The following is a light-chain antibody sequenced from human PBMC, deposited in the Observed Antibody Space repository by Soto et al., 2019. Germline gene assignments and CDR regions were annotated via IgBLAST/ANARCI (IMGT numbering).Light chain of an antibody. V-gene: IGLV1-40*01. CDR1: SSNIGAGYD. CDR2: GNS. CDR3: QSYDSRLSWV. J-gene: IGLJ3*02. Sequence: QSVLTQSPSVSGAPGQRVTISCTGSSSNIGAGYDVHWYQQLPGTAPKLLIYGNSNRPSGVPDRFSGSKSGTSASLAITGLQAEDEADYYCQSYDSRLSWVFGGGTKVTVL.